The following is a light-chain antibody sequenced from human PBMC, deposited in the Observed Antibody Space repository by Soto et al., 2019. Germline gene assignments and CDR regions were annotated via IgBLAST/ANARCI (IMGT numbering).Light chain of an antibody. Sequence: QSALRQPASVSGSPGQSITISCTGANSYVGCYNYVSWYQQHPGKAPKLLIYDVSSRPSGLSNRFSGSKSGNTASLIISGLQAEDEADYYCASYTNSITYVFGSGTKVTVL. CDR3: ASYTNSITYV. CDR1: NSYVGCYNY. V-gene: IGLV2-14*03. J-gene: IGLJ1*01. CDR2: DVS.